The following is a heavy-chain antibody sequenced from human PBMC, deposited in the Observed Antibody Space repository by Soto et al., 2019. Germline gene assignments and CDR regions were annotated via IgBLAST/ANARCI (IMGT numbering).Heavy chain of an antibody. CDR3: TRAALKGEVLDY. CDR2: INAGNGNT. V-gene: IGHV1-3*01. CDR1: GYTFTSYA. D-gene: IGHD3-16*01. Sequence: ASVKVSCKASGYTFTSYAMHWVRQAPGQRLEWMGWINAGNGNTKYSQKFQGRVTITRDTSASTAYMELNSLRVEDTAVYYCTRAALKGEVLDYWGQGTQVTVSS. J-gene: IGHJ4*02.